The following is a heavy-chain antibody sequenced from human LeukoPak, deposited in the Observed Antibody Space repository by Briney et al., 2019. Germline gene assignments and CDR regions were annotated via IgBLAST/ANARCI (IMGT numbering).Heavy chain of an antibody. V-gene: IGHV3-74*01. D-gene: IGHD5-12*01. CDR1: GSTFSTYL. Sequence: GGSLRLLCAASGSTFSTYLMHWARQAPGKGLVWVSHIKSDGSSTSYADSVKGRFTISRDNAKNTLYLQMNSLRAEDTAVYFCARDRGYTQNYWGQGSLVTVSS. CDR3: ARDRGYTQNY. J-gene: IGHJ4*02. CDR2: IKSDGSST.